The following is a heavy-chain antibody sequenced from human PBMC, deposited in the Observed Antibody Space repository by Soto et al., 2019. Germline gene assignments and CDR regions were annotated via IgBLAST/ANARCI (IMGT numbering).Heavy chain of an antibody. J-gene: IGHJ5*01. CDR1: VYNFTAFW. V-gene: IGHV5-10-1*01. Sequence: GESLKISCKASVYNFTAFWIHWVRQMPGKGLEWLGKIDPSDSYTNYSPSFEGHVTISTDNSITTAYLQWSSLRASDTALYFCARVHKNWFDSWAQGTMVTV. CDR3: ARVHKNWFDS. CDR2: IDPSDSYT.